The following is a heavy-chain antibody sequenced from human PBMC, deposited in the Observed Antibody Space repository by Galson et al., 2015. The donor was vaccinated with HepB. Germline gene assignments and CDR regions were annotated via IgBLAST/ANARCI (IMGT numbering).Heavy chain of an antibody. CDR2: IYSGGST. V-gene: IGHV3-66*04. J-gene: IGHJ3*02. CDR1: GFTVSSNY. D-gene: IGHD6-13*01. Sequence: SLRLSCAASGFTVSSNYMSWVRQAPGKGLEWVSVIYSGGSTYYADSVKGRFTISRDNSKNTLCLQMNSLRAEDTAVYYCARPGIAAAGSFAFDIWGQGTMVTVSS. CDR3: ARPGIAAAGSFAFDI.